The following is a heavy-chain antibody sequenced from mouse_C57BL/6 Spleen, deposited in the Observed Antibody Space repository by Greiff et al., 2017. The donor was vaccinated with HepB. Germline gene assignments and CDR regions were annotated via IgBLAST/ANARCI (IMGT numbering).Heavy chain of an antibody. J-gene: IGHJ4*01. CDR3: ARKGNDYDTGYYAMDY. D-gene: IGHD2-4*01. CDR1: GYTFTSYW. Sequence: VQLQQSGAELVKPGASVKMSCKASGYTFTSYWITWVKQRPGQGLEWIGDIYPGSGCTNYNEKFKSKATLTVDTSSSTAYMQLSSLTSEDSAVYYCARKGNDYDTGYYAMDYWGQGTSVTVSS. CDR2: IYPGSGCT. V-gene: IGHV1-55*01.